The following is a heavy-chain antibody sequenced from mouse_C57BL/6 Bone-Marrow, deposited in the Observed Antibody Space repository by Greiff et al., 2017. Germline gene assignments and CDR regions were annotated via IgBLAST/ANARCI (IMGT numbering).Heavy chain of an antibody. J-gene: IGHJ1*03. D-gene: IGHD2-1*01. CDR2: IYIGNGYT. V-gene: IGHV1-58*01. Sequence: DVKLVESGAELVRPGSSVKMSCKTSGYTFTSYGINWVKQRPGQGLEWIGYIYIGNGYTEYNEKFKGKATLTSDTSSSTAYRQLRSLTSEDSAIYFCARGIPLLDFDVWCTGTTVTVSS. CDR3: ARGIPLLDFDV. CDR1: GYTFTSYG.